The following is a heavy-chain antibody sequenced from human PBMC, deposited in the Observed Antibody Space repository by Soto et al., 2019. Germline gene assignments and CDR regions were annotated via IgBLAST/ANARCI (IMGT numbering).Heavy chain of an antibody. D-gene: IGHD2-2*01. V-gene: IGHV1-18*01. CDR3: VKELNYCISTNCYGAVYYQDGSDV. CDR1: GYTFTSYG. Sequence: QVQLVQSGAEVKKPGASVKVSCKASGYTFTSYGISWVRQAPGQGLEWMGWISAYNGNTNYAQKLQGRVTMTTDTSTSIVDMEMTSLRSDETVIDFCVKELNYCISTNCYGAVYYQDGSDVCGKRHKVTV. CDR2: ISAYNGNT. J-gene: IGHJ6*04.